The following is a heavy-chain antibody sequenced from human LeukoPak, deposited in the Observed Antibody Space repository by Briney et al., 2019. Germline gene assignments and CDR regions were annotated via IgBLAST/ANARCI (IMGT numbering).Heavy chain of an antibody. CDR1: GDSISNNY. Sequence: SETLSLTCTVFGDSISNNYWSWIRQPPGEGLEWIGYISYRGSTNYNPSLKSRVTISVDTSKNQFSLKLSSVTAADTAVYYCARIRKAAAGNAIDYWGQGTLVTVSS. D-gene: IGHD6-13*01. CDR3: ARIRKAAAGNAIDY. V-gene: IGHV4-59*12. CDR2: ISYRGST. J-gene: IGHJ4*02.